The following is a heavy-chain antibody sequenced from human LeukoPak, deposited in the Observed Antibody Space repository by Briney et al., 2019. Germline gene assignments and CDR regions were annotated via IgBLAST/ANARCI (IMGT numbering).Heavy chain of an antibody. CDR3: AKMSHGWWGAFDI. J-gene: IGHJ3*02. CDR2: ISGSGGST. D-gene: IGHD2-8*02. V-gene: IGHV3-23*01. Sequence: GGSLRLSCAVSGFTFSSYAMSWVRQAPGKGLEWVSVISGSGGSTYYADSVKGRFTISRDNSKNTLYLQMNSLRAEDTAVYYCAKMSHGWWGAFDIWGQGTMVTVSS. CDR1: GFTFSSYA.